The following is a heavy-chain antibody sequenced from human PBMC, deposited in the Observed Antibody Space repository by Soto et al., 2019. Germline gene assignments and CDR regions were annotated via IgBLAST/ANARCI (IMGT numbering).Heavy chain of an antibody. CDR3: ASLGYSYGYGYYYYYGMDV. CDR1: GGSFSGYY. Sequence: QVQLQQWGAGLLKPSETLSLTCAVNGGSFSGYYWSWIRQPQGKGLEWIGEINHSGSTNYNPSLKSRVTISVDTSKNQFSLKLSSVTAADTAVYYCASLGYSYGYGYYYYYGMDVWGQGTTVTVSS. V-gene: IGHV4-34*01. D-gene: IGHD5-18*01. CDR2: INHSGST. J-gene: IGHJ6*02.